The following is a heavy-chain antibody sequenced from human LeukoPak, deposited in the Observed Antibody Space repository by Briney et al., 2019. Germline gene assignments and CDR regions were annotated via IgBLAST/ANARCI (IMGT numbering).Heavy chain of an antibody. CDR1: GYTFTSHG. V-gene: IGHV1-18*01. CDR2: ISAYNGNT. Sequence: ASVKVSCKASGYTFTSHGISWVRQAPGQGLEWMGWISAYNGNTNYAQKLQGRVTMTTDTSTSTAYMELRSLRSDDTAVYYCARGRKGYCSGGSCGDAFDIWGQGTMVTVSS. CDR3: ARGRKGYCSGGSCGDAFDI. D-gene: IGHD2-15*01. J-gene: IGHJ3*02.